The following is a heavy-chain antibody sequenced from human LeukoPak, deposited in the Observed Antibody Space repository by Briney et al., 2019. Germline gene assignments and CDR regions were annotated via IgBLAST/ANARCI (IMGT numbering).Heavy chain of an antibody. CDR3: ARVYSSSCPDY. J-gene: IGHJ4*02. CDR1: GYTFTRYG. Sequence: ASVKVSCKASGYTFTRYGISSVRQAPGQGLEWMGWISAYNGNTNYAQKLQGRVTMTTDTSTSTAYMELRSLRSDDTAVYYCARVYSSSCPDYWGQATLVTVSS. V-gene: IGHV1-18*01. CDR2: ISAYNGNT. D-gene: IGHD6-13*01.